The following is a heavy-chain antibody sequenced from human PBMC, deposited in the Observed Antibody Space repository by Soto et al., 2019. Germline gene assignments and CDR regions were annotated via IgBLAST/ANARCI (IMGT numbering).Heavy chain of an antibody. V-gene: IGHV3-73*01. CDR2: IRSEADSYAT. Sequence: GGSLRLSCAASGFTFSGSAIHWVRQASGKGLEWVGHIRSEADSYATTYAASAKSRFTTSRDDSSNTSSLQMSSLKTEDTAVYYCTRRTAATVAFDIWGQGTMVTVSS. D-gene: IGHD6-25*01. CDR1: GFTFSGSA. J-gene: IGHJ3*02. CDR3: TRRTAATVAFDI.